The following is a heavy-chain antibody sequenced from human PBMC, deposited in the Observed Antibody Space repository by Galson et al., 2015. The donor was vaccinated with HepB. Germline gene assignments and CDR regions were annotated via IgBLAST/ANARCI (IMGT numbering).Heavy chain of an antibody. D-gene: IGHD4-23*01. Sequence: QSGAEVKKPGASVKVSCKASGYTFTGYYMHWVRQAPGQGLEWMGWINPNSGGTNYAQKFQGWVTMTRDTSISTAYMELSRLRSDDTAVYYCARGDDYGGNGYYFDYWGQGTLITVSS. V-gene: IGHV1-2*04. CDR1: GYTFTGYY. CDR2: INPNSGGT. CDR3: ARGDDYGGNGYYFDY. J-gene: IGHJ4*02.